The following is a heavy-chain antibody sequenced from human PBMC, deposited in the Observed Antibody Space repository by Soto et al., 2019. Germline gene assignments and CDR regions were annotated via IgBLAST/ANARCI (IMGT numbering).Heavy chain of an antibody. CDR2: ISAYNGNT. D-gene: IGHD5-18*01. J-gene: IGHJ4*02. Sequence: QVQLVQSGAEVKKPGASVKVSCKASGYTFTSYGISWVRQAPGQGLEWMGWISAYNGNTNYAQKLQGRVTMTTDTTKRTAYMERRSLRSDDTAVYYCARDVGYGLIDYWGQGTLVTVSS. V-gene: IGHV1-18*01. CDR1: GYTFTSYG. CDR3: ARDVGYGLIDY.